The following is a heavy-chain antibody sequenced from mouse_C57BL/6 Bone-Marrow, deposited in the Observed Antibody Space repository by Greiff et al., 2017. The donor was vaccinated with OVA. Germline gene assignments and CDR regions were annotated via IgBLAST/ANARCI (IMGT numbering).Heavy chain of an antibody. Sequence: DVKLQESGPGLVKPSQSLSLTCSVTGYSITSGYYWNWIRQFPGNNLEWMGYISYDGSNNYNPSLKNRISITRDTSKNQFFLKLNSVTTEDTATYYCAVLRRDYYAMDYWGQGTSVTVSS. D-gene: IGHD1-1*01. CDR2: ISYDGSN. V-gene: IGHV3-6*01. J-gene: IGHJ4*01. CDR1: GYSITSGYY. CDR3: AVLRRDYYAMDY.